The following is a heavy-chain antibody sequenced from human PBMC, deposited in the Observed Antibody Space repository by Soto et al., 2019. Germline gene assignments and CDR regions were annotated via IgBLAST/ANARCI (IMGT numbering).Heavy chain of an antibody. D-gene: IGHD3-3*01. CDR3: ATLSNDFWSGPNNWFDP. Sequence: GASVKVSCKVSGYTLTELSMHLVRQAPGKGLEWMGGFDPEDGETIYAQKFQGRVTMTEDTSTDTAYMELSSLRSEDTAVYYCATLSNDFWSGPNNWFDPWGQGTLVTVSS. CDR2: FDPEDGET. J-gene: IGHJ5*02. V-gene: IGHV1-24*01. CDR1: GYTLTELS.